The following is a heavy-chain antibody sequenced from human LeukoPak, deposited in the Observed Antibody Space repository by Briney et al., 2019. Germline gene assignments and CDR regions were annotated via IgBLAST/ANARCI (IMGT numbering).Heavy chain of an antibody. Sequence: SETLSLTCTVSGGSIRSSSYYWGWIRQPPGKGLEWLANIFYSGSTFYNPSLKSRVTISVDTSQNQFSLKLSSVTAADTAVYYRARLRSGFYFDSWGQGTLVTVSS. D-gene: IGHD6-19*01. CDR1: GGSIRSSSYY. V-gene: IGHV4-39*01. CDR2: IFYSGST. CDR3: ARLRSGFYFDS. J-gene: IGHJ4*02.